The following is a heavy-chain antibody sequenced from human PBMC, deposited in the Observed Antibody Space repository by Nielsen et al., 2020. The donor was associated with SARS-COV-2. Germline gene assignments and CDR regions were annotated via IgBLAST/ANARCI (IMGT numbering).Heavy chain of an antibody. D-gene: IGHD2-15*01. V-gene: IGHV7-4-1*02. J-gene: IGHJ4*02. CDR2: INTNTGNP. Sequence: ASVKVSCKASGYTFSKHYIHWVRQAPGQGLEWMGWINTNTGNPTYAQGFTGRFVFSLDTSVSTAYLQISSLKAEDTAVYYCARPFPFGYCSGGSCYLYYWGQGTLVTVSS. CDR1: GYTFSKHY. CDR3: ARPFPFGYCSGGSCYLYY.